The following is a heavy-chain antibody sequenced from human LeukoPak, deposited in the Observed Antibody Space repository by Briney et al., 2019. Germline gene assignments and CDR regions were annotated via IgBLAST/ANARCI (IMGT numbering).Heavy chain of an antibody. V-gene: IGHV4-59*11. D-gene: IGHD3-16*01. J-gene: IGHJ3*02. CDR2: FYYDGNT. CDR1: GASITQHY. CDR3: TRGITGHYRSLGGFAFDI. Sequence: SETLSLTCSVSGASITQHYWSWIRQPPGKGLEYIGYFYYDGNTNYTSSVRSRVTILVATSKNQFTLNLRSVTAADTAEYYCTRGITGHYRSLGGFAFDIWGQGTMVAVSS.